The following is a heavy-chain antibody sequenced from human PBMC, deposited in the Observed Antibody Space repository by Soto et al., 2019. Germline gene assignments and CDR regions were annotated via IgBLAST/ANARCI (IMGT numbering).Heavy chain of an antibody. Sequence: SQTLSLTCAISGDSVPRNTAAWNWIRSSPSRGLEWLGRTYYRSNWRHDYAVSVKSRITVNPDTSKNHFSLQLNSVTPDDTAVYYCARGVAGSGFDLWGQGILVTVSS. D-gene: IGHD6-19*01. CDR3: ARGVAGSGFDL. V-gene: IGHV6-1*01. CDR1: GDSVPRNTAA. J-gene: IGHJ4*02. CDR2: TYYRSNWRH.